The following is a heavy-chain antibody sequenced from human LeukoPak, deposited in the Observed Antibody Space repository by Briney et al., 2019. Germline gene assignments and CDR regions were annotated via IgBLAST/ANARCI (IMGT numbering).Heavy chain of an antibody. V-gene: IGHV4-38-2*01. CDR3: ARGGTMVREKTYYYYYYMDV. J-gene: IGHJ6*03. Sequence: PSETPSLTCAVSGYSISSGYYWGWIRQPPGKGLEWIGSIYHSGSTYYNPSLKSRVTISLDTSKNQFSLKLSSVTAADTAVYYCARGGTMVREKTYYYYYYMDVWGKGTTVTVS. CDR2: IYHSGST. CDR1: GYSISSGYY. D-gene: IGHD3-10*01.